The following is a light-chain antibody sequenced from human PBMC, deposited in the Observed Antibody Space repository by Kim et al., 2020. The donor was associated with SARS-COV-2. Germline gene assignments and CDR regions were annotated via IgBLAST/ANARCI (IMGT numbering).Light chain of an antibody. V-gene: IGLV6-57*03. J-gene: IGLJ3*02. CDR1: SGRVAGND. CDR3: QSYDSSNHWV. CDR2: EDN. Sequence: TVTSPCTHSSGRVAGNDVQWYHQRPRSAPTTVIYEDNQRPSGVPDRFSGSIDSSSNSASLTISGLKTEDEADYYCQSYDSSNHWVFGGGTKLTVL.